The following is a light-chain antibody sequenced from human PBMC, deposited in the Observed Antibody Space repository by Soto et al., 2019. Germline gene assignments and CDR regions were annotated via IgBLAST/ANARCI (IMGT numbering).Light chain of an antibody. V-gene: IGKV3-15*01. CDR1: QSIGGN. J-gene: IGKJ2*01. Sequence: EMVMTQSPATQSVSPGERASLSCRASQSIGGNLAWYQQKPGQAPRLLIYGASTRYTGVPARFSGSGSRTDFTLTISSLQSEDFAIYYCQQYNNWPYTFGQGTKLEI. CDR2: GAS. CDR3: QQYNNWPYT.